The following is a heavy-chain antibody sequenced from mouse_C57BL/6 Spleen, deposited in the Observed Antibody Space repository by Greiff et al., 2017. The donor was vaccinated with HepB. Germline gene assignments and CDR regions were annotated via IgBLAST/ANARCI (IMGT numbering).Heavy chain of an antibody. D-gene: IGHD2-4*01. CDR1: GFTFSSYA. CDR3: TRVSTMIRTWYFDY. J-gene: IGHJ2*01. V-gene: IGHV5-9-1*02. Sequence: EVQRVESGEGLVKPGGSLKLSCAASGFTFSSYAMSWVRQTPEKRLEWVAYISSGGDYIYYADTVKGRFTISRDNARNTLYLQMSSLKSEDTAMYYCTRVSTMIRTWYFDYWGQGTTLTVSS. CDR2: ISSGGDYI.